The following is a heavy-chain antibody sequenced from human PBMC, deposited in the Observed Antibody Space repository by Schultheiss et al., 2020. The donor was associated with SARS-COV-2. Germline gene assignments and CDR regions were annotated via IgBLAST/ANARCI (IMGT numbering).Heavy chain of an antibody. Sequence: GGSLRLSCAASGFTFSTYAMSWVRQPPGKGLEWVSAISGRGYSTYYADSVKGRFTISRDNSKNTVYLQMNSLRAEDTAVYYCARETEGPDAFDIWGQGTMVTVSS. V-gene: IGHV3-23*01. CDR1: GFTFSTYA. CDR3: ARETEGPDAFDI. CDR2: ISGRGYST. J-gene: IGHJ3*02.